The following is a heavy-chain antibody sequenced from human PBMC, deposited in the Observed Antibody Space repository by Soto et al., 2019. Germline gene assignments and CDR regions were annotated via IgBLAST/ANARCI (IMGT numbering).Heavy chain of an antibody. CDR1: GGSISSYY. J-gene: IGHJ4*02. D-gene: IGHD3-3*01. CDR3: ARDVFHFDY. CDR2: IYYSGST. Sequence: SETLSLTCTVSGGSISSYYWSWVRQPPGKGLEWIGYIYYSGSTNYNPSLKSRVTISVDTSKNQFSLKLSSVTAADTAVYYCARDVFHFDYWGQGTLVTVSS. V-gene: IGHV4-59*01.